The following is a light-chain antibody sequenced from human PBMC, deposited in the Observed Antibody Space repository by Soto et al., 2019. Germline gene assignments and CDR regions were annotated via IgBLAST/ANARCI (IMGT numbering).Light chain of an antibody. CDR2: DGS. J-gene: IGLJ1*01. Sequence: QSALTQPASVSGSPGQSITISCTGTSSDVGCYNYVSWYQQHPGKAPKLMIYDGSNRPSGVSNRCSGSKSGNTASMTISGLQAEDEADYYCSSYTSSSFYVFGTGTKLTVL. CDR1: SSDVGCYNY. V-gene: IGLV2-14*01. CDR3: SSYTSSSFYV.